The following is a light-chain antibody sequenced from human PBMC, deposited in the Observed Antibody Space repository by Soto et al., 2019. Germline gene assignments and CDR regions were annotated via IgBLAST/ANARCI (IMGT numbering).Light chain of an antibody. CDR3: QQRSNWLVT. CDR2: GAS. Sequence: EIVMTQSPATLSVSPGERATLSCRASQSVSSNLAWYQQKPGQAPRLLIYGASTRATGIPARFRGSGSGTDFTLTISSLEPEDFAVYYCQQRSNWLVTFGGGTKVDIK. J-gene: IGKJ4*01. V-gene: IGKV3-15*01. CDR1: QSVSSN.